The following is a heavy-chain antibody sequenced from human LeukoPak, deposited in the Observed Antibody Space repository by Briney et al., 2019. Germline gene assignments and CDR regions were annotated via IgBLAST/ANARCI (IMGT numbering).Heavy chain of an antibody. V-gene: IGHV4-59*01. CDR3: ARLYYRVKLSDY. D-gene: IGHD1-14*01. CDR2: IYYSGST. J-gene: IGHJ4*02. CDR1: GGSISSYY. Sequence: SETLSLTCTVSGGSISSYYWSWIRQPPGKGLEWIGYIYYSGSTNYNPSLKSRVTISVDTSKNQFSLKLSSVTAADTAVYYCARLYYRVKLSDYWGQGTLVTVSS.